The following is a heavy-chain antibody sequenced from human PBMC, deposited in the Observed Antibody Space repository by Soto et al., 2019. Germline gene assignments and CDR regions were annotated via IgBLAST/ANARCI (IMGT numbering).Heavy chain of an antibody. Sequence: GSLRLSCAASGFTFSSYAMSWVRQAPGKGLEWVSAISGSGGSTYYADSVKGRFTISRDNSKNTLYLQMNSLRADDTAVYYCARLSGDHSAFFSYGMDAWGQGTTVTVSS. CDR3: ARLSGDHSAFFSYGMDA. J-gene: IGHJ6*02. D-gene: IGHD2-21*01. CDR1: GFTFSSYA. V-gene: IGHV3-23*01. CDR2: ISGSGGST.